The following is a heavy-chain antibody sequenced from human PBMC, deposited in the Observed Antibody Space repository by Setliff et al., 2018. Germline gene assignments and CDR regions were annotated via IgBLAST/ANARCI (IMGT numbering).Heavy chain of an antibody. CDR3: ARLWISYESNTYFYPKYFDF. CDR1: GDSISSTYH. V-gene: IGHV4-38-2*02. D-gene: IGHD3-22*01. Sequence: PSETLSLTCNVSGDSISSTYHWGWIRQSPGKGLEWIGTIYHTGTTYYKPSLRSRVTISVDTSENQFSLRLNSVTAADTAVYYCARLWISYESNTYFYPKYFDFWGQGTLVTVSS. J-gene: IGHJ4*02. CDR2: IYHTGTT.